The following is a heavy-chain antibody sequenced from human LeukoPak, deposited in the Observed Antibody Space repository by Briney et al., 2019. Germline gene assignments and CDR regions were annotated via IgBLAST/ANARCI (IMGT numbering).Heavy chain of an antibody. CDR2: IYYSGS. CDR3: ARVVTAMVSYYMDV. J-gene: IGHJ6*03. Sequence: SETLSLTCTVSGGSISSSSYYWGWIRQPPGKGLEWIGSIYYSGSNYNPSLKSRVTMSVDTSKNQFSLKLSSVTAADTAVYYCARVVTAMVSYYMDVWGKGTTVTVSS. CDR1: GGSISSSSYY. V-gene: IGHV4-39*07. D-gene: IGHD5-18*01.